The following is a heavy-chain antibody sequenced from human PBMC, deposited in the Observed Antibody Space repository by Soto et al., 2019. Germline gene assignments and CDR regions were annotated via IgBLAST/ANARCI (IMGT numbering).Heavy chain of an antibody. V-gene: IGHV3-9*01. J-gene: IGHJ4*02. CDR3: AKDSGYSSGWFDY. D-gene: IGHD6-19*01. CDR1: GFTFDDYA. CDR2: ISWNSGSI. Sequence: DVQLVESGGGLVQPGRSLRLSCAASGFTFDDYAMHWVRQAPGKGLEWVSGISWNSGSIGYADSVKGRFTISRDNAKNSLYLQMNSLRAEDTALYYCAKDSGYSSGWFDYWGQGTLVTVSS.